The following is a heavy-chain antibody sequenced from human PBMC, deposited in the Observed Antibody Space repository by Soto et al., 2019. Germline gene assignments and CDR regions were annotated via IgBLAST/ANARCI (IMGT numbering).Heavy chain of an antibody. D-gene: IGHD3-22*01. V-gene: IGHV4-59*01. CDR2: IYYSGST. CDR1: GGSISSYY. J-gene: IGHJ5*02. CDR3: ARYYYDSSGYYPETSWFDP. Sequence: SETLSLTCTVSGGSISSYYWSWIRQPPGKGLEWIGYIYYSGSTNYNPSLKSRVTISVDTSKNQFSLKPSSVTAADTAVYYCARYYYDSSGYYPETSWFDPWGQGTLVTVSS.